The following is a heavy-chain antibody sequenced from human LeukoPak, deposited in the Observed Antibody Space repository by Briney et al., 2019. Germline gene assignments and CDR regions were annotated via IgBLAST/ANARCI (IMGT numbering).Heavy chain of an antibody. CDR1: GYTFTSYD. CDR2: MNPNSGGT. J-gene: IGHJ5*02. V-gene: IGHV1-2*02. Sequence: GASVKVSCKASGYTFTSYDINWVRQATGQGLEWMGWMNPNSGGTNYAQKFQGRVTMTRDTSISTAYMELSRLRSDDTAVYYCARGPFTIFEGVLDPWGQGTLVTVSS. D-gene: IGHD3-3*01. CDR3: ARGPFTIFEGVLDP.